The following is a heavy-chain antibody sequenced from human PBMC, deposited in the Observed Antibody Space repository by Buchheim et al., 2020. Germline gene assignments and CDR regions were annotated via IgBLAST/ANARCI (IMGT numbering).Heavy chain of an antibody. J-gene: IGHJ4*02. CDR3: ARTSSFDY. CDR2: INPDSGGT. V-gene: IGHV1-2*02. Sequence: QVQLVQSGAEVKKPGASVKVSCKASGFTLTGYYMHWVRQAPGQGLEWMGWINPDSGGTNYAQKFQGRVTMTRDTTINKAYMELSSLTSDDSAVYYCARTSSFDYLGQGTL. CDR1: GFTLTGYY.